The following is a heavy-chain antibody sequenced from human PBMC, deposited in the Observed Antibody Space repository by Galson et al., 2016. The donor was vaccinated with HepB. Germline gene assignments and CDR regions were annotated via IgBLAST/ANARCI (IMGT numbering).Heavy chain of an antibody. CDR1: GFTFNNYG. J-gene: IGHJ6*04. D-gene: IGHD1-26*01. CDR2: TSRSGDST. CDR3: VQGSTAPAV. V-gene: IGHV3-23*01. Sequence: SLRLSCAASGFTFNNYGMTWVRQAPGKGLEVVSSTSRSGDSTDYADSVKGRFTISRDNSKNTLSLQMNSLRVEDTAVYYCVQGSTAPAVWGKGTTVTVSS.